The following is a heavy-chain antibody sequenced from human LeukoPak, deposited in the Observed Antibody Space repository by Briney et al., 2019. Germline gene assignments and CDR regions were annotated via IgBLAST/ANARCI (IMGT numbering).Heavy chain of an antibody. CDR1: GYSFTSYW. V-gene: IGHV3-21*01. CDR2: ISSSSSYI. D-gene: IGHD6-13*01. CDR3: ARDQSYSSSFFDY. Sequence: GESLKISCKGSGYSFTSYWIGWVRQAPGKGLEWVSSISSSSSYIYYADSVKGRFTISRDNAKNSLYLQMNSLRAEDTAVYYCARDQSYSSSFFDYWGQGTLVTVSS. J-gene: IGHJ4*02.